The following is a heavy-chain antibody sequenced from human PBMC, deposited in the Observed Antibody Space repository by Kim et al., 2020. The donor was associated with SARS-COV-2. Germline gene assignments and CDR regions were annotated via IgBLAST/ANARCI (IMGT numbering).Heavy chain of an antibody. J-gene: IGHJ2*01. CDR1: GFTFSSYD. D-gene: IGHD3-10*01. Sequence: GGFLRLSCAASGFTFSSYDMHWVRQATGKGLEWVSAIGTAGDPYYPDSVKGRFTISRENAKNSLYLQMNSLRAGDTAVYYCARAGPQSLLWFGEPGGIDSYFDLWGRGTLVTVSS. CDR2: IGTAGDP. V-gene: IGHV3-13*05. CDR3: ARAGPQSLLWFGEPGGIDSYFDL.